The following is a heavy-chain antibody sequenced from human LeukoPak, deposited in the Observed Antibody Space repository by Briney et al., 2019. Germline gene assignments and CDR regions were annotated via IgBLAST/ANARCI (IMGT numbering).Heavy chain of an antibody. Sequence: KASETLSLTCTVFGGSITTYSWSWIRQPAGRGLEWIGRFYSSGSTDYNPSLKSRVTMSVDTSKNQVSLKLSSVTAADTAIYYCARDSSSKNWFDTWGQGTLVTVSS. CDR3: ARDSSSKNWFDT. CDR1: GGSITTYS. V-gene: IGHV4-4*07. CDR2: FYSSGST. J-gene: IGHJ5*02.